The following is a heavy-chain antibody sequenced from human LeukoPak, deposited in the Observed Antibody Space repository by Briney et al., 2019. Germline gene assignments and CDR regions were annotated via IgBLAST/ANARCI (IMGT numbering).Heavy chain of an antibody. CDR2: LFSGGSA. J-gene: IGHJ4*02. D-gene: IGHD2-15*01. CDR1: GFTVSSNS. V-gene: IGHV3-53*01. CDR3: ARFHRGWYLDY. Sequence: PVGSLRLSCVASGFTVSSNSMNWVRQALGKGLDWASILFSGGSALYADSVKSRFTISRDNSKNTLYLQMNSLRAEDTAVYYCARFHRGWYLDYWGKGTLVTVSS.